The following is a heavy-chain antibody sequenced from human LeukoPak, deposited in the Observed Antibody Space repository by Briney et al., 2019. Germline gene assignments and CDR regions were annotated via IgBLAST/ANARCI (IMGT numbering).Heavy chain of an antibody. CDR1: GFTFRTYW. V-gene: IGHV3-7*01. J-gene: IGHJ4*02. CDR3: ARAQVGTPTDC. D-gene: IGHD1-26*01. Sequence: GGSLRLSCAASGFTFRTYWMSWIRQAPGKEPEWVADINQDGSEEYYLQSVRGRFTVSRDIAKNTLYLQMNSLRAEDTAVYYCARAQVGTPTDCWGQGTLVTVSS. CDR2: INQDGSEE.